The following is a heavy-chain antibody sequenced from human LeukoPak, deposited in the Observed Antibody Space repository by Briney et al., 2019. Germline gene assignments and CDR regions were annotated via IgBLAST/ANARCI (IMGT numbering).Heavy chain of an antibody. CDR1: GGSISSSSYH. CDR3: ARRGCYCSSTSCPSVRFYYYYYMDV. CDR2: INHSGST. J-gene: IGHJ6*03. Sequence: SVTLSLTCTVSGGSISSSSYHWGWIPQPPGKGLEWIGEINHSGSTNYNPSLKSRVTISVDTSKNQFSLKLSSVTAADTAVYYCARRGCYCSSTSCPSVRFYYYYYMDVWGKGTTVTVSS. D-gene: IGHD2-2*01. V-gene: IGHV4-39*07.